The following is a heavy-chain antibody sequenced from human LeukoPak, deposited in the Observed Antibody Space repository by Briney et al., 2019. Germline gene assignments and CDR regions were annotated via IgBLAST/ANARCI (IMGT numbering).Heavy chain of an antibody. V-gene: IGHV4-4*09. CDR3: ARHNPLPPGFCSGTSCFMSGSQYFYMDV. D-gene: IGHD2-2*01. Sequence: SETLSLTCTVSGGSISGYFWSWIRQPPGKGPEWIGYIYSTGTTNYSPSLSSRVTISVDTSKNQLSLNLRFVTATDTAVYHCARHNPLPPGFCSGTSCFMSGSQYFYMDVWGKGTSVTVSS. J-gene: IGHJ6*03. CDR2: IYSTGTT. CDR1: GGSISGYF.